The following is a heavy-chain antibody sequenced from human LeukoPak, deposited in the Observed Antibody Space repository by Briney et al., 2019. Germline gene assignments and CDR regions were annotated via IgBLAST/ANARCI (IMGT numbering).Heavy chain of an antibody. J-gene: IGHJ4*02. V-gene: IGHV3-48*01. CDR3: ARHGSGWYMNDY. D-gene: IGHD6-19*01. Sequence: GGSLRLSCAASGFTSRTYNMNWVRQAPGKGLEWVSYISISSTTIFYADSVKGRFTISRDNAKNSLYLQMHSLRAEDTAVYYCARHGSGWYMNDYWGQGTLVTVSS. CDR2: ISISSTTI. CDR1: GFTSRTYN.